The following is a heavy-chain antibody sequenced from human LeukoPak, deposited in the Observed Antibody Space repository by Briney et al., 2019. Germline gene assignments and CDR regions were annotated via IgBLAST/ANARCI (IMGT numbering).Heavy chain of an antibody. Sequence: SETLSLTCAVSGGSISSSNWWSWVRQPPGRGLEWIGEIYHSGSTNYNPSLKSRVTISVDKSKNQFSLKPSSVTAADTAVYYCARDSDYGGNLGYWGQGTLVTVSS. CDR2: IYHSGST. CDR3: ARDSDYGGNLGY. J-gene: IGHJ4*02. CDR1: GGSISSSNW. V-gene: IGHV4-4*02. D-gene: IGHD4-23*01.